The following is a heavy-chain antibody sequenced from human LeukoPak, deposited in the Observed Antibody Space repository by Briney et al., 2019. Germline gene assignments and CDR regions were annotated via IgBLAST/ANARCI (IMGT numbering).Heavy chain of an antibody. CDR3: ATDGYYYGSGTYPNY. V-gene: IGHV1-2*02. Sequence: ASVKVSCKTSGYTFTGCYMHWVRQAPGQGLEWMGWINPNSGGTDYAQKFQGRVTMTRDTSISTAYMELGRLTSDDTAVYYCATDGYYYGSGTYPNYWGQGTLVTIPS. CDR2: INPNSGGT. D-gene: IGHD3-10*01. J-gene: IGHJ4*02. CDR1: GYTFTGCY.